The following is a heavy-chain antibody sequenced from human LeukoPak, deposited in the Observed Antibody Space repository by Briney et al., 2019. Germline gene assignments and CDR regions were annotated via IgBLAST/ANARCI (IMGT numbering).Heavy chain of an antibody. D-gene: IGHD6-19*01. CDR1: GFTFSSYA. V-gene: IGHV3-23*01. CDR2: ISDSGGST. Sequence: GGSLRLSCAASGFTFSSYAMSWVRQTPGKGLEWVSGISDSGGSTYYADSVKGRFTISRDNSKNTLYLQMNSLRAEDTAIYYCAKMPVSYSSGWSTFDYWGQGTLVTVSS. CDR3: AKMPVSYSSGWSTFDY. J-gene: IGHJ4*02.